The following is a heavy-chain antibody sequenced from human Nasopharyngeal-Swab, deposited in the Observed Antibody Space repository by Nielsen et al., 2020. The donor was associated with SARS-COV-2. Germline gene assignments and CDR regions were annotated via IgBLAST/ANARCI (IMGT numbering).Heavy chain of an antibody. CDR2: IDSDGGGT. CDR3: ARSSRSPWLALSY. V-gene: IGHV3-74*01. CDR1: GFTFSNYW. Sequence: GESLKISCATSGFTFSNYWIHWVRQAPGKGLVWVSHIDSDGGGTFYADSVKGRFTISRDNAKNTVYLQMNSLRDEDTAVYYCARSSRSPWLALSYWGQGTLVTVSA. J-gene: IGHJ4*02. D-gene: IGHD6-19*01.